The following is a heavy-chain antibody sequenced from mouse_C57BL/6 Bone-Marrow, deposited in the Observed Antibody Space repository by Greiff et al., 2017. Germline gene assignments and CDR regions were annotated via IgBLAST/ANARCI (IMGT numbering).Heavy chain of an antibody. CDR1: GYTITTYP. CDR3: SSGGKYEGCYCDN. D-gene: IGHD1-1*02. J-gene: IGHJ2*01. Sequence: LVESGAELVKPGASVKMSCTASGYTITTYPIEWMKQNHGKSLEWIGNFHPYNDDTKYNAKFKGKATLTVEKSSSTVYLELSRLTSDDAAVDYYSSGGKYEGCYCDNWGQGTTLTVSS. V-gene: IGHV1-47*01. CDR2: FHPYNDDT.